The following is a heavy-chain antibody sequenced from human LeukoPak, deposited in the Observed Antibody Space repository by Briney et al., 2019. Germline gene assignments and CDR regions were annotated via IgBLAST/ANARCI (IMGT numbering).Heavy chain of an antibody. V-gene: IGHV1-2*02. J-gene: IGHJ3*02. D-gene: IGHD1-26*01. CDR2: INPNSGGT. CDR3: ATAMGATVSSNAFDI. CDR1: GYTFTGYY. Sequence: ASVKVSCKASGYTFTGYYMHWVRQAPGQGLEWMGWINPNSGGTNYAQKFQGRVTMTRDTSISTAYMELSRLRSDATAVYYCATAMGATVSSNAFDIWGQGTMVTVSS.